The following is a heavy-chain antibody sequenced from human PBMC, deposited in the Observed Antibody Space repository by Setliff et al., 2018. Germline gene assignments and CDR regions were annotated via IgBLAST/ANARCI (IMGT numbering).Heavy chain of an antibody. J-gene: IGHJ6*02. CDR3: ARGRQYCSSTSCYTSYFYYYAMDI. V-gene: IGHV4-34*01. Sequence: SETLSLTCGGYGGSISDYYWSWIRQPPGKGLEWIGEINHSGSTNYNPSLKSRVTISLDTSRNQVSLKLSSVTAADTAVYYCARGRQYCSSTSCYTSYFYYYAMDIWGQGTTVTVS. CDR1: GGSISDYY. D-gene: IGHD2-2*02. CDR2: INHSGST.